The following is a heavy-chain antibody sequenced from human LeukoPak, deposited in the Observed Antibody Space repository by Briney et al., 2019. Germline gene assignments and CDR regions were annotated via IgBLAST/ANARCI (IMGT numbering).Heavy chain of an antibody. Sequence: ASVKVSCKASGYTFTTYDINWVRQATGQGLEWMGWMNPNSGNTGYAQKFQGRVTMTRNTSISTAYTELSSLRSDDTAVYYCARDRFGDYQTYNWGQGTLVTVSS. D-gene: IGHD4-17*01. CDR3: ARDRFGDYQTYN. J-gene: IGHJ4*02. CDR2: MNPNSGNT. V-gene: IGHV1-8*01. CDR1: GYTFTTYD.